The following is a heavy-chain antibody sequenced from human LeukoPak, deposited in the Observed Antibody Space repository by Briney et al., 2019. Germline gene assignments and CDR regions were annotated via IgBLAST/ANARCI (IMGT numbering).Heavy chain of an antibody. Sequence: ASVKVSCKASGGTFSSYAISWVRQAPGQGLEWMGGIIPIFGTASYAQKFQGRVTITTDESTSTAYMELSSLRSEDTAVYYCARERITMIVTPTHNPYYFDYWGQGTLVTVSS. D-gene: IGHD3-22*01. V-gene: IGHV1-69*05. J-gene: IGHJ4*02. CDR2: IIPIFGTA. CDR3: ARERITMIVTPTHNPYYFDY. CDR1: GGTFSSYA.